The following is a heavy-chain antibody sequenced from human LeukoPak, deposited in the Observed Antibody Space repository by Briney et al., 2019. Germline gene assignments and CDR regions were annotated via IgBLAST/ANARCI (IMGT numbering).Heavy chain of an antibody. CDR2: IYSGGST. CDR3: AREGAMVGVNWFDP. D-gene: IGHD5-18*01. CDR1: GFTVSSNY. V-gene: IGHV3-66*01. J-gene: IGHJ5*02. Sequence: GSLRLSCAASGFTVSSNYMSWVRQAPGKGLEWVSVIYSGGSTYYADSVKGRFTISRDNSKNTLYLQMNSLRAEDTAVYYCAREGAMVGVNWFDPWGQGTLVTVSS.